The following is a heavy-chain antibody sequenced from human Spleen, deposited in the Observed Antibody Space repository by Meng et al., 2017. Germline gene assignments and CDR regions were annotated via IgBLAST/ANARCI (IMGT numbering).Heavy chain of an antibody. V-gene: IGHV4-4*02. CDR2: IYHSGST. D-gene: IGHD1-26*01. CDR3: ARDGVVGAVNWFDP. CDR1: GGPNYRRNG. J-gene: IGHJ5*02. Sequence: EAGPGLGKRSGTPSLICGVSGGPNYRRNGWGWARQPQGKGLEWVGEIYHSGSTNYNPSLKSRVTISVDKSKNQFSLKLSSVTAADTAVYYCARDGVVGAVNWFDPWGQGTLVTVSS.